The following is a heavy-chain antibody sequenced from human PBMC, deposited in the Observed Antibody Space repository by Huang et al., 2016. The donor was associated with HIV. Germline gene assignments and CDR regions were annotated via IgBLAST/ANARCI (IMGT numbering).Heavy chain of an antibody. V-gene: IGHV3-49*05. Sequence: EVQFVESGGGLLKPGRSLRLSCTASGFTFGHSGMSWFSLAPGKGLEWGGVIRRKEYSDTTEYAASVKGRFTISRDESKSIAYLQMNSLKPEDTAVYYCTRDSVYPNYYDGSGFYFDYWGQGTLVTVSS. J-gene: IGHJ4*02. D-gene: IGHD3-22*01. CDR2: IRRKEYSDTT. CDR3: TRDSVYPNYYDGSGFYFDY. CDR1: GFTFGHSG.